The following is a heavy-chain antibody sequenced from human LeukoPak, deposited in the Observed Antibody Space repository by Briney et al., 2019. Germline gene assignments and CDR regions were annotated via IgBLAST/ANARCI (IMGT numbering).Heavy chain of an antibody. D-gene: IGHD1-7*01. J-gene: IGHJ4*02. CDR1: GDTFIRYG. Sequence: GASVKVSCEASGDTFIRYGISWVRQAPGQGLEWMGWISTGNGNTNYGQKFQGRVTMTTDTSTGTAYMELRSLRSDDTAMYYCARANNWNYALGYWGQGTLVTVSS. CDR3: ARANNWNYALGY. CDR2: ISTGNGNT. V-gene: IGHV1-18*01.